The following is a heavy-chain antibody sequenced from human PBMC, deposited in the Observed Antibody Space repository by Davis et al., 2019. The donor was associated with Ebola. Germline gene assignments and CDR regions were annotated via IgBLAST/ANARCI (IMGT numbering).Heavy chain of an antibody. CDR2: ISWNSGSI. Sequence: SLKISCAASGLTFDDYAMHWVRQAPGKGLEWVSGISWNSGSIGYADSVKGRFTISRDNAKNSLYLQMNSLRAEDTALYYCAKDRRVYYDSSGYYAYFDYWGQGTLVTVSS. V-gene: IGHV3-9*01. D-gene: IGHD3-22*01. CDR3: AKDRRVYYDSSGYYAYFDY. CDR1: GLTFDDYA. J-gene: IGHJ4*02.